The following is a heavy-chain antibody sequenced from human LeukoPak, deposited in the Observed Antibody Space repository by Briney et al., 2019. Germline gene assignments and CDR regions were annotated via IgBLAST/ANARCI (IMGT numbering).Heavy chain of an antibody. J-gene: IGHJ6*02. CDR1: GGTFSSYA. CDR2: IIPILGIA. V-gene: IGHV1-69*04. CDR3: ARGGCSGGSCYGSMDV. D-gene: IGHD2-15*01. Sequence: WASVKVSCKASGGTFSSYAISWVRQAPGQGLEWMGRIIPILGIANYAQKFQGRVTITADKSTSTAYMELSSLRSEVTAVYYCARGGCSGGSCYGSMDVWGQGTTVTVSS.